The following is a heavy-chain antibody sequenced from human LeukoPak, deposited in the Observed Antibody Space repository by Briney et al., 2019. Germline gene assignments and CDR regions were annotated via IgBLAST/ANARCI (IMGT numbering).Heavy chain of an antibody. CDR1: GGSISSGDYY. CDR2: IYYSGST. J-gene: IGHJ4*02. CDR3: ARGIRNLGYDSSGYPDY. D-gene: IGHD3-22*01. V-gene: IGHV4-30-4*08. Sequence: SQTLSLTCTVSGGSISSGDYYWSWIRQPPGKGLEWIGYIYYSGSTYYNPSLKSRVTISVDTSNNQFSLKLSSVSAADTAVYYCARGIRNLGYDSSGYPDYWGQGTLVTVSS.